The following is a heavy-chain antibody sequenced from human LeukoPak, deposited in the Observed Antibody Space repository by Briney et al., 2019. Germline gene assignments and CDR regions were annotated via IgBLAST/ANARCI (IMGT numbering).Heavy chain of an antibody. CDR3: AKTAVAGYFDY. V-gene: IGHV3-7*03. CDR2: IKQDGSEK. D-gene: IGHD6-19*01. Sequence: GGSLRLSCAASGFTFSSYWMSWVRQAPGKGLEWVANIKQDGSEKYYVDSVKGRFTISRDNAKNSLYLQMNSLRAEDTAVFYCAKTAVAGYFDYWGQGTLVTVSS. J-gene: IGHJ4*02. CDR1: GFTFSSYW.